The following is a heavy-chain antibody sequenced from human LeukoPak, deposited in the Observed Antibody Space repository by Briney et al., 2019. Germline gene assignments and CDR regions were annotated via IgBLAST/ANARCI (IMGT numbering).Heavy chain of an antibody. CDR2: IYPGDSDT. J-gene: IGHJ4*02. Sequence: GESLMISCKGSEYSFTNYWIGWVRQMPGKGLEWMGIIYPGDSDTRYSSSFQGQVTISADKSISTAYLQWSSLKASDTAMYYCARSMFGGVIVMPFDYWGQGTLVTVSS. CDR1: EYSFTNYW. D-gene: IGHD3-16*02. V-gene: IGHV5-51*01. CDR3: ARSMFGGVIVMPFDY.